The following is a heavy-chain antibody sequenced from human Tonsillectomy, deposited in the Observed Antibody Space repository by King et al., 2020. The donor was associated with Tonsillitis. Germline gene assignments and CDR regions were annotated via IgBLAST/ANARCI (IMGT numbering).Heavy chain of an antibody. CDR1: GFSLSTSEIR. Sequence: TLKESGPALVKPTQTLTLTCTFSGFSLSTSEIRVSWIRQPPGKALEWLARIDWDDDKFYSTSLKTRLTISKGTSKNQVVLTLTNMDPVDTAPYYCACDVLHSYDSSGYYYGGFDFWGQGTLVTVSS. CDR2: IDWDDDK. D-gene: IGHD3-22*01. CDR3: ACDVLHSYDSSGYYYGGFDF. V-gene: IGHV2-70*04. J-gene: IGHJ4*02.